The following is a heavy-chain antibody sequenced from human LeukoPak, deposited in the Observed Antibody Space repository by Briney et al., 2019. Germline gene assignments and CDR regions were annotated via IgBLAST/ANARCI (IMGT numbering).Heavy chain of an antibody. J-gene: IGHJ3*02. D-gene: IGHD1-26*01. CDR1: GGSISSYY. CDR3: ASPSGSYDAFDI. CDR2: ISYSGST. V-gene: IGHV4-59*01. Sequence: SETLSLTCTVSGGSISSYYWSWIRQPPGKGLEWIGYISYSGSTNYNPSLKSRVTISVDTSKNQFSLKLSSVTAADTAVYYCASPSGSYDAFDIWGQGTMVTVSS.